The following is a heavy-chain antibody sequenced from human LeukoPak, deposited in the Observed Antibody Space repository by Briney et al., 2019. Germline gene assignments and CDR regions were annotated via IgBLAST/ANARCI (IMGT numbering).Heavy chain of an antibody. V-gene: IGHV3-73*01. Sequence: GGSLRLSCAASGFTFSGSAMHWVRQASGKGLEWVGRIRSKANSYATAYAASVKGRFTISRDDSKNTAYLQMNSLKIEDTAVYYCTGQNDYYFDYWGQGTLVTVSS. CDR3: TGQNDYYFDY. CDR2: IRSKANSYAT. CDR1: GFTFSGSA. D-gene: IGHD2-21*02. J-gene: IGHJ4*02.